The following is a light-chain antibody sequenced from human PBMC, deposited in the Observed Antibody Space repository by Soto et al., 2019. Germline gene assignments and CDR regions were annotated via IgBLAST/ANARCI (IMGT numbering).Light chain of an antibody. CDR1: QSVSSN. V-gene: IGKV3-15*01. Sequence: EIVMTHSPATLSVSPGERATLSCRASQSVSSNLAWYQQKPGEAPRVLIYGASTRATGIPARFSGSGSGTEFTLTISSLQSEDFAVYYCQQYNNWPPWTFGQGTKVEIK. CDR3: QQYNNWPPWT. J-gene: IGKJ1*01. CDR2: GAS.